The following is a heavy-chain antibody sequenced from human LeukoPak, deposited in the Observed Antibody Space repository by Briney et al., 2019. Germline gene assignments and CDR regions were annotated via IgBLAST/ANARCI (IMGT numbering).Heavy chain of an antibody. V-gene: IGHV1-8*01. Sequence: ASLRVSSKASGYTPRSYDTNCGPQATRQRLERMGWINPNREHTGTAQTSQGTDTLTRNTSISTAYMELRRLRSEDTAVDYCARVRGSYYYYGMDVWGQGTTVTVSS. D-gene: IGHD2-15*01. J-gene: IGHJ6*02. CDR2: INPNREHT. CDR1: GYTPRSYD. CDR3: ARVRGSYYYYGMDV.